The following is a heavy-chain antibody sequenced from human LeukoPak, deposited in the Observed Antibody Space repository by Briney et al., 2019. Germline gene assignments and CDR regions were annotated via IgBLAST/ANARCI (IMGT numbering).Heavy chain of an antibody. D-gene: IGHD3-22*01. CDR2: ISYDGSNK. V-gene: IGHV3-30*18. Sequence: SLRLSCAASGFTFSSYGMHWVRQAPGKGLEWVAVISYDGSNKYYADSVKGRFTISRDNSKNTLYLQMNSLRAEDTAVYYCAKAYYDSSGPNPTAPRYYYYGMDVWGQGTTVTVSS. CDR1: GFTFSSYG. CDR3: AKAYYDSSGPNPTAPRYYYYGMDV. J-gene: IGHJ6*02.